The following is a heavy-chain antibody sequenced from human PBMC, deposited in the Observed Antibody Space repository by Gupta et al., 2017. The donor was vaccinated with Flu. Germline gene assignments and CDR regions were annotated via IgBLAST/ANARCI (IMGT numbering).Heavy chain of an antibody. CDR1: GGTFSSYS. CDR2: ILPIFGAA. D-gene: IGHD2-21*02. V-gene: IGHV1-69*01. J-gene: IGHJ4*02. Sequence: QVQLVQSGAEVKEPGSSVKVSCKASGGTFSSYSITWVRQAPGQGLEWMGGILPIFGAANYAQKFQGRVTITADESTRTAYMELSSLRSDDTAVYYCAREFPCGGDCYVLDSWGQGTLVSVYS. CDR3: AREFPCGGDCYVLDS.